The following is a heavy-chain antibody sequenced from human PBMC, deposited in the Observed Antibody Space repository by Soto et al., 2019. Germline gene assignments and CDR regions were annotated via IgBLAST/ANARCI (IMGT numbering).Heavy chain of an antibody. CDR2: IIPILGIA. V-gene: IGHV1-69*02. CDR3: ARHMVAATNHDAFDI. J-gene: IGHJ3*02. CDR1: GGTFSSYS. D-gene: IGHD2-15*01. Sequence: SVKVSCKASGGTFSSYSISWVRQAPGQGLEWMGRIIPILGIANYAQKFQGRVTITADKSTSTAYMELSSLRSEDTAVYYCARHMVAATNHDAFDIWGQGTMVTVSS.